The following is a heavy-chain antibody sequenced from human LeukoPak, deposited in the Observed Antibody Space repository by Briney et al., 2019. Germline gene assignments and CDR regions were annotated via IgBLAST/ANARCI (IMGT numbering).Heavy chain of an antibody. J-gene: IGHJ4*02. Sequence: ASVKVSCKASGYTFTSYGISWVRQAPGQGLEWMGWISAYNGNTNYAQKLQGRVTMTTDPSTSTAYMELRSLRSDDTAVYYCARAGPAWYYYDSSGYPFDYWGQGTLVTVSS. CDR1: GYTFTSYG. CDR2: ISAYNGNT. D-gene: IGHD3-22*01. V-gene: IGHV1-18*01. CDR3: ARAGPAWYYYDSSGYPFDY.